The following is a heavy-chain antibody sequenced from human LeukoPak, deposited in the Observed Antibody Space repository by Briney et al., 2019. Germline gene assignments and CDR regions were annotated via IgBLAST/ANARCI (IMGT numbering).Heavy chain of an antibody. CDR3: AREDYGSGLPLFDP. Sequence: PGGSLRLSCAASGFTFSSYGMHWVRQAPGKGLEWVAVIWYDGSNKYYADSVKGRFTISRDNSKNTLYLQMNSLRAEDTAVYYCAREDYGSGLPLFDPWGLGTLVTVSS. CDR1: GFTFSSYG. V-gene: IGHV3-33*01. J-gene: IGHJ5*02. D-gene: IGHD3-10*01. CDR2: IWYDGSNK.